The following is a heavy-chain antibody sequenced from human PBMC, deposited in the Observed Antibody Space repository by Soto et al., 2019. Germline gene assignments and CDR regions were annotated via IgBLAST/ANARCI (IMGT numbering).Heavy chain of an antibody. CDR1: GGSFSGYY. V-gene: IGHV4-34*01. D-gene: IGHD6-19*01. J-gene: IGHJ5*02. Sequence: PSETLSLTCAVHGGSFSGYYWSWIRQPPGKGLEWIGEINHSGSTNYLPSLKSRVTISVDTSKNQFSLKLSSVTAADTAVYYCARVGGWYPALYNWFDPWGQGTLDTVSA. CDR3: ARVGGWYPALYNWFDP. CDR2: INHSGST.